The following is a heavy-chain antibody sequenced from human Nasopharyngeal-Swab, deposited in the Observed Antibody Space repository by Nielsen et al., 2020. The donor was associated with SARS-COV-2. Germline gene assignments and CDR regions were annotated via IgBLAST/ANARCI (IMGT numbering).Heavy chain of an antibody. Sequence: WTRQPPGKGLEWVSVIYSGGSSTYYADSVKGRFTISRDNSKNTLYLQMNSLRAEDTAVYYCAKIDSGSYYEGAFDIWGQGTMVTVSS. V-gene: IGHV3-23*03. CDR3: AKIDSGSYYEGAFDI. D-gene: IGHD1-26*01. J-gene: IGHJ3*02. CDR2: IYSGGSST.